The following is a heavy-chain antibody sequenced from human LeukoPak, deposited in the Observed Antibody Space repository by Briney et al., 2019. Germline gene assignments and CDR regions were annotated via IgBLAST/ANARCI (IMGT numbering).Heavy chain of an antibody. CDR2: IYYSGST. CDR1: GGSISSSSYY. V-gene: IGHV4-39*01. CDR3: ARRGTMVRGPPDY. J-gene: IGHJ4*02. D-gene: IGHD3-10*01. Sequence: SETLSLTCTVSGGSISSSSYYWGWIRQPPGKGLEWIGSIYYSGSTYYNPSLKSRVTISVDTSKNQLSLKLSSVTAADTAVYYCARRGTMVRGPPDYWGQGTLVTVSS.